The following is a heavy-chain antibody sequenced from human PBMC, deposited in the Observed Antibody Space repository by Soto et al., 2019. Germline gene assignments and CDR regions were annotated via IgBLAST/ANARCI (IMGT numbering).Heavy chain of an antibody. CDR2: ISAYNGNT. V-gene: IGHV1-18*01. Sequence: EAXVKVSCKASGYTFTSYGISWVGQAPGQGLEWMGWISAYNGNTNYAQKLQGRVTMTTDTSTSTAYMELRSLSSDDTAVYYCARIAPGDYNWFDPWGQGTLVTVSS. CDR1: GYTFTSYG. J-gene: IGHJ5*02. CDR3: ARIAPGDYNWFDP. D-gene: IGHD4-17*01.